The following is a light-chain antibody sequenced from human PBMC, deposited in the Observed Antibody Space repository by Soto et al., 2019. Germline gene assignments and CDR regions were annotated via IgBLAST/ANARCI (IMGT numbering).Light chain of an antibody. V-gene: IGKV3-20*01. CDR2: GAS. Sequence: EIVLTQSPGTLSLSPGDRATLSCRASQSVTSNYLAWYQQKPGQAPRLLLYGASRRASGIPDRFSGSGAGTEVTLPIISLEPEDVSVYYCQQYDTSPPFTFGEGTKLEIK. J-gene: IGKJ2*01. CDR3: QQYDTSPPFT. CDR1: QSVTSNY.